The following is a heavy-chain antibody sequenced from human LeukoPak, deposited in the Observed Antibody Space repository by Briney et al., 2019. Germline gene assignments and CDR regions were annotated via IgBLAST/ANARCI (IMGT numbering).Heavy chain of an antibody. CDR1: GGSFSGYY. J-gene: IGHJ4*02. V-gene: IGHV4-34*01. CDR3: ARGRGYSYGADY. CDR2: INHSGST. Sequence: SETLSLTCAVYGGSFSGYYWSWIRQPPGKGLEWIGEINHSGSTNYNPSLKSRVTISVDTSKNQFSLKLGSVTAADTAVYYCARGRGYSYGADYWGQGTLVTVSS. D-gene: IGHD5-18*01.